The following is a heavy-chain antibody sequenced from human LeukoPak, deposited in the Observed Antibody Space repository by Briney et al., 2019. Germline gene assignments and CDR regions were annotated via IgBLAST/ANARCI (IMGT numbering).Heavy chain of an antibody. CDR1: GFTFSSYG. Sequence: GRSLRLSCAASGFTFSSYGMHWVRQAPGKGLEWVAVISYDGSNKYYADSVKGRFTISRDNSKNTLYLQMNSLRAEDTAVYYCAKDLRYYGSGSYYNHLDYWGQETLVTVSS. V-gene: IGHV3-30*18. CDR2: ISYDGSNK. J-gene: IGHJ4*02. CDR3: AKDLRYYGSGSYYNHLDY. D-gene: IGHD3-10*01.